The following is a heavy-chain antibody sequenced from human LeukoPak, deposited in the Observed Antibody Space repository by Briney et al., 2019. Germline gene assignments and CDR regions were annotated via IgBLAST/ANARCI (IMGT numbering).Heavy chain of an antibody. Sequence: GGSLRLSCAASGFTFSYYGFHWVRQTPGKGLEWVAVIFYDGTIQYYSDSVRGRLIVSRDNPKNTLYLQMNSLRAEDTAVYYCARDPRGPAGYDSPARDTFDYWGQGTLVTVSS. CDR3: ARDPRGPAGYDSPARDTFDY. CDR1: GFTFSYYG. J-gene: IGHJ4*02. V-gene: IGHV3-30*03. D-gene: IGHD3-22*01. CDR2: IFYDGTIQ.